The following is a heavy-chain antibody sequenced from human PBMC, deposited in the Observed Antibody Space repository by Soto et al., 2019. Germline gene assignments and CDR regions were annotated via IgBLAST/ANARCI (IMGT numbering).Heavy chain of an antibody. J-gene: IGHJ4*02. CDR3: ARSIVVVTALDY. CDR2: INAGNGNT. V-gene: IGHV1-3*05. CDR1: GYTFTSYA. Sequence: QVQLVQSGAEEKKPGASVKVSCKASGYTFTSYAMHWVRQAPGQRLEWMGWINAGNGNTKYSQKFQGXLPXXRXASASTAYMELSSLRSEDTAVYSCARSIVVVTALDYWGQGTLVTVSS. D-gene: IGHD2-21*02.